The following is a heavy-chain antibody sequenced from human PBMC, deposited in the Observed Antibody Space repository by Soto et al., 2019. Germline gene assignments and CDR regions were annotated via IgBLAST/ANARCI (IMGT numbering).Heavy chain of an antibody. J-gene: IGHJ1*01. D-gene: IGHD3-9*01. Sequence: GGSLRLSCAGTGFIFTDFYMSWIRQAPGKGLEWVSYISSSGTTIYYADSVKGRFTISRDNAKRSVYLQMNSLRAEDTAVYYCARDRGLDSWGQGTLVTVSS. CDR2: ISSSGTTI. CDR1: GFIFTDFY. CDR3: ARDRGLDS. V-gene: IGHV3-11*01.